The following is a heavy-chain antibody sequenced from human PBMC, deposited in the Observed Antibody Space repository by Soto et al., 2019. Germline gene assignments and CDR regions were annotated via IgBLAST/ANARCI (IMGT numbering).Heavy chain of an antibody. V-gene: IGHV1-46*03. Sequence: ASVKVSCKASGYTFTSYYMHWVRQAPGQGLEWMGLINPSGGSTSYAQKFQGRVTMTRDTSTSTVYMELSSLRSEDTAVYYCARDPGEDSGYDYYFDYWGQGTLVTVSS. CDR2: INPSGGST. CDR1: GYTFTSYY. CDR3: ARDPGEDSGYDYYFDY. D-gene: IGHD5-12*01. J-gene: IGHJ4*02.